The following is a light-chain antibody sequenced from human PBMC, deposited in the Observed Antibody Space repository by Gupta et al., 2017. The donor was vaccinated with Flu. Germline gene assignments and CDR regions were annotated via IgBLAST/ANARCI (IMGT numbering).Light chain of an antibody. CDR2: YAS. CDR1: QTIGSN. Sequence: KEKVTITCRASQTIGSNLHWYQQKPGQSPNLLIKYASQSSSGVPSRFSGSGSGTDFTLTISSVEAEDAATYYCHQSSSLPMAFGQGTRLEIK. CDR3: HQSSSLPMA. V-gene: IGKV6-21*01. J-gene: IGKJ5*01.